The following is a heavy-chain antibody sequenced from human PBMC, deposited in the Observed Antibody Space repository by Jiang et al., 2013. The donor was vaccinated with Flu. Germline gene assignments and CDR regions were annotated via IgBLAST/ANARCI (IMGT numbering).Heavy chain of an antibody. CDR3: ARVGRSGSYGGRLTAQYCYRMDV. J-gene: IGHJ6*02. CDR1: GGTFSSYA. V-gene: IGHV1-69*01. D-gene: IGHD1-26*01. Sequence: GAEVKKPGSSVKVSCKASGGTFSSYAISWVRQAPGQGLEWMGGIIPMYGTANHAQKFQGRVTITADESTSTAYMELSSLRSEDTAVYYCARVGRSGSYGGRLTAQYCYRMDVWGQGDHGHRLL. CDR2: IIPMYGTA.